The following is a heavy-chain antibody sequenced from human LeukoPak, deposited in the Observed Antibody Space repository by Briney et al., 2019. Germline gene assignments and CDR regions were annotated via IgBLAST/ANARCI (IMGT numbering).Heavy chain of an antibody. CDR3: ARHVDPYYYGMDV. CDR2: IYYSGTT. D-gene: IGHD2-15*01. V-gene: IGHV4-59*08. J-gene: IGHJ6*02. CDR1: GDSITNYY. Sequence: SETLSLTCTVSGDSITNYYWSWIRQPPGKGLEWIGYIYYSGTTSYNPSLKSRVTISVDTSKNQFSLKLSSVTAADTAVYYCARHVDPYYYGMDVWGQGTTVTVSS.